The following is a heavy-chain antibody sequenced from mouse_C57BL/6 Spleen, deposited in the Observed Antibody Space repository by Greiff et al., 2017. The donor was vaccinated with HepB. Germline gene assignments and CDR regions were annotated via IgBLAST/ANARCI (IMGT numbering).Heavy chain of an antibody. CDR2: IYPRDGST. Sequence: QVQLKESGPELVKPGASVKLSCKASGYTFTSYDINWVKQRPGQGLEWIGWIYPRDGSTKYNEKFKGKATLTVDTSSSTAYMELHSLTSEDSAVYFCARDYGSSQFAYWGQGTLVTVSA. D-gene: IGHD1-1*01. CDR3: ARDYGSSQFAY. CDR1: GYTFTSYD. V-gene: IGHV1-85*01. J-gene: IGHJ3*01.